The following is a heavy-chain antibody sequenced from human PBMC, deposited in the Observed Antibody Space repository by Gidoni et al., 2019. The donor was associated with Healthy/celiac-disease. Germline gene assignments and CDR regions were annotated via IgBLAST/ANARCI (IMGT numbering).Heavy chain of an antibody. J-gene: IGHJ6*02. V-gene: IGHV4-59*08. CDR3: ARTVSDYYYGMDV. CDR2: IYYSGST. Sequence: QVQLQESGPGLVKPSETLSLTCTVSGGSISSYYWSWIRQHPGKGLEWIGYIYYSGSTNYNPSLKSRVTISVDTSKNQFSLKLSSVTAADTAVYYCARTVSDYYYGMDVWGQGTTVTVSS. CDR1: GGSISSYY.